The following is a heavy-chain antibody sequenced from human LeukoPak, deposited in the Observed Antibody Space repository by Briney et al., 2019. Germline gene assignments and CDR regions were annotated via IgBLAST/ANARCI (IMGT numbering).Heavy chain of an antibody. J-gene: IGHJ3*02. D-gene: IGHD3-10*01. CDR3: ANYGGWVGGSGSNHAFDI. CDR2: INPSGGST. Sequence: ASVKVSCKASGYTFTSYYMHWVRQAPGQGLEWMGIINPSGGSTSYAQKFQGRVTMTRDTSTSTVYMELSSLRSEDTAGHYCANYGGWVGGSGSNHAFDIWGQGTMVTVSS. V-gene: IGHV1-46*01. CDR1: GYTFTSYY.